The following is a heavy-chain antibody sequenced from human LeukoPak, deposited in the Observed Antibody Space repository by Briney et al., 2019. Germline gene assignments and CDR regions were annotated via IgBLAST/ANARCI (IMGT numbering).Heavy chain of an antibody. Sequence: ASVKVSCKASGYTFTSYYMHWVRQAPGQGLEWMGIINPSGGSTSYAQKFQGRVTMTRDTSTSTVYMELSSLRSEDTAVYYCARDQPGHSSDCYGMDVWGQGTTVTVSS. CDR3: ARDQPGHSSDCYGMDV. V-gene: IGHV1-46*01. D-gene: IGHD4-11*01. CDR1: GYTFTSYY. CDR2: INPSGGST. J-gene: IGHJ6*02.